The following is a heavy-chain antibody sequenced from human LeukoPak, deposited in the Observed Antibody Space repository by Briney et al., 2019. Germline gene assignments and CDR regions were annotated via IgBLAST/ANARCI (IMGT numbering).Heavy chain of an antibody. CDR3: AVWHGFSDFWSGPGDF. CDR1: GYTFTCHF. CDR2: INPNNGGT. V-gene: IGHV1-2*02. J-gene: IGHJ4*02. D-gene: IGHD3-3*01. Sequence: ASVTVSCKASGYTFTCHFMHWVRQAPGQGLGWMGGINPNNGGTNYAQKFRVRVTMTRDTSISTAYMELSRLRSDDSAVYYCAVWHGFSDFWSGPGDFWGQGALVTVSS.